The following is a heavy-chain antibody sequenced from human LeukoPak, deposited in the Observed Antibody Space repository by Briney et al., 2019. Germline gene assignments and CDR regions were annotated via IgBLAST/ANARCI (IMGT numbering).Heavy chain of an antibody. CDR1: GFTFTSYG. V-gene: IGHV1-18*01. J-gene: IGHJ6*02. D-gene: IGHD2-2*01. Sequence: PGGSLRLSCAASGFTFTSYGISWVRQAPGQGLEWMGWISAYNGNTNYAQKLQGRVTMTTDTSTSTAYMELRSLRSDDTAVYYCARVYIVVVPAAIPASIFSYGMDVWGQGTTVTVSS. CDR3: ARVYIVVVPAAIPASIFSYGMDV. CDR2: ISAYNGNT.